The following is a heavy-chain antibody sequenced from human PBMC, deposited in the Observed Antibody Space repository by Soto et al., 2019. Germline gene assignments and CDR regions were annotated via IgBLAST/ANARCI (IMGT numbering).Heavy chain of an antibody. CDR3: ARGRYYDFWSGYLGAHNWLAP. Sequence: ASVKVSCKASGYTFTSYDINWVRQATGQGLEWMGWMNPNSGNTGYAQKFQGRVTMTRNTSISTAYMELSSLRSEDTAVYYCARGRYYDFWSGYLGAHNWLAPWGQGTLVTVSS. V-gene: IGHV1-8*01. J-gene: IGHJ5*02. CDR2: MNPNSGNT. CDR1: GYTFTSYD. D-gene: IGHD3-3*01.